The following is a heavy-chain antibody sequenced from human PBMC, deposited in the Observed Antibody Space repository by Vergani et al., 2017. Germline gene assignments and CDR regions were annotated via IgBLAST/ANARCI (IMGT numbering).Heavy chain of an antibody. V-gene: IGHV3-11*01. CDR2: ISSSGSTI. D-gene: IGHD3-10*01. CDR3: ARDVITMVRGVSHNDAFDI. CDR1: VFTFSDYY. J-gene: IGHJ3*02. Sequence: QVQLVESGGGLVKPGGSLRLSCAASVFTFSDYYMSWIRQAPGKGLEWVSYISSSGSTIYYADSVKGRFTISRDNAKNSLYLQMNSLRAEDTAVYYCARDVITMVRGVSHNDAFDIWGQGTMVTVSS.